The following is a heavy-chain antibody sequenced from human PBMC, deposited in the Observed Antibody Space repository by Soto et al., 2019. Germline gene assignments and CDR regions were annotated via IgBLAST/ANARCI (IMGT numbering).Heavy chain of an antibody. V-gene: IGHV3-30*18. CDR1: GFTFSSYG. Sequence: PGGSLRLSCAASGFTFSSYGMHWVRQAPGKGLGWVAVISYDGSNKYYADSVKGRFTISRDNSKNTLYLQMNSLRAEDTAVYYCAKRSKRVRGSGSYYMGDSYYFDYWGQGTLVTVSS. CDR3: AKRSKRVRGSGSYYMGDSYYFDY. J-gene: IGHJ4*02. D-gene: IGHD3-10*01. CDR2: ISYDGSNK.